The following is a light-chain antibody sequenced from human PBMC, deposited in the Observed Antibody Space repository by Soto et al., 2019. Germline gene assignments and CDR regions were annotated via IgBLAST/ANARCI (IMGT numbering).Light chain of an antibody. V-gene: IGLV1-40*01. J-gene: IGLJ3*02. CDR1: DSNIGAGSD. CDR3: QSYDSSLSVWM. CDR2: ENS. Sequence: QSVLTQPPSVSGAPGQRVTISCAGNDSNIGAGSDVHWYQHLPGTAPKLLIYENSNRPSGVPDRFSGSKSGTSGSLDITGLQAEDEADYYCQSYDSSLSVWMFGGGTKLTVL.